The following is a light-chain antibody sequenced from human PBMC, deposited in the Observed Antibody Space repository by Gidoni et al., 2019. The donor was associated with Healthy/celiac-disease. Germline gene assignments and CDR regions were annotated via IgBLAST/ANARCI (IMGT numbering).Light chain of an antibody. Sequence: SAALPQPPPVSVSPGQTARITCSGDALPKQYAYWYQQKPGPAPVLVIYKDSERPSGIPARFSGSSSGTTVTLTISGVQAEDEADYYCQSADSSGTYVFGTGTKVTVL. CDR3: QSADSSGTYV. V-gene: IGLV3-25*03. CDR2: KDS. CDR1: ALPKQY. J-gene: IGLJ1*01.